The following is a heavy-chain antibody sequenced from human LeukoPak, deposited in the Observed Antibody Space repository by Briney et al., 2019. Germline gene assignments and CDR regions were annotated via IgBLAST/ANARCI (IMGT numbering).Heavy chain of an antibody. Sequence: ASVNVSCKASGYTFTNYVISWVGQAPGQGREGMGWISAYNGNTNYPQKLQGRVTMTTDTSTSTAYMELRSLRSDDTAVYYCARDGDYYGSGTVSDYWGQGTLVTVSS. V-gene: IGHV1-18*04. CDR2: ISAYNGNT. J-gene: IGHJ4*02. D-gene: IGHD3-10*01. CDR1: GYTFTNYV. CDR3: ARDGDYYGSGTVSDY.